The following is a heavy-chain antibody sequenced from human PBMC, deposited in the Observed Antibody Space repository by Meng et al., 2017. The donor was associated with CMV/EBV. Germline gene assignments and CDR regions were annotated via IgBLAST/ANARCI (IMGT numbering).Heavy chain of an antibody. CDR1: DSTVSRDY. Sequence: GESLKISCTSSDSTVSRDYISWVRQPPGKGLEWVSTTYTGGNTYYADSVKGRFAISRDTSSNILYLQMNSLRVDDTAVYYCARGGRPYFDYWSQGTLVTVSS. D-gene: IGHD6-6*01. CDR3: ARGGRPYFDY. J-gene: IGHJ4*02. CDR2: TYTGGNT. V-gene: IGHV3-53*01.